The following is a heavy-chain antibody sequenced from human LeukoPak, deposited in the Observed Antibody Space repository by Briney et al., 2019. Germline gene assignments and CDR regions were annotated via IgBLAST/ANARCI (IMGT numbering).Heavy chain of an antibody. Sequence: GESLKISCAASGFTFSSYWMHWVRQAPGKGLVWVSRINSDGSSTSYADSVKGRFTISRDNAKNTLYLQMNSLRAEDTAVYYCARAGSYYTLPPNWFDPWGQGTLVTVSS. V-gene: IGHV3-74*01. D-gene: IGHD3-10*01. CDR3: ARAGSYYTLPPNWFDP. CDR2: INSDGSST. CDR1: GFTFSSYW. J-gene: IGHJ5*02.